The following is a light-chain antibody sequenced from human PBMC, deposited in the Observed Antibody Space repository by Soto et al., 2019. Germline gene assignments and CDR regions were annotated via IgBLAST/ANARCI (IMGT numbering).Light chain of an antibody. CDR1: QDINNY. V-gene: IGKV1-27*01. CDR3: QTYNSDPLT. J-gene: IGKJ4*01. CDR2: GAS. Sequence: DIHMTQSPSSLSASVGDRFTITCRASQDINNYLAWYQQKPGKVPKLLIYGASTLHSGVPSRFSGSGSGTDFTLTISRLPPGDVEPYYCQTYNSDPLTFGGGTKVDIK.